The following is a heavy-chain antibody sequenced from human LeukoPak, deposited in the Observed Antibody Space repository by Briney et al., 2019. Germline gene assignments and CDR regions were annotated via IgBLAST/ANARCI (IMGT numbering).Heavy chain of an antibody. CDR3: SRDGKESDNSAFDI. V-gene: IGHV3-72*01. CDR2: IRRRGQSYTT. CDR1: GFTFSDYI. Sequence: PGGSLRLSCAPSGFTFSDYILDWVRQAPGEGLEWVGRIRRRGQSYTTEYAASVEGIFTISRDDSKNSLYLHMNSLKTEDTAVYHCSRDGKESDNSAFDIWGQGTMVTVSS. J-gene: IGHJ3*02. D-gene: IGHD3-22*01.